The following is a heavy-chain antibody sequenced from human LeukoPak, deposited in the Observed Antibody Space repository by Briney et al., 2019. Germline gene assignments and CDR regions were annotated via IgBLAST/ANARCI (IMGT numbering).Heavy chain of an antibody. CDR3: ARFLFTAYYFDY. CDR2: ISYDGSNK. V-gene: IGHV3-30-3*01. Sequence: GGSLRLSCAASGFTFSNAWMSWVRQAPGKGLEWVAVISYDGSNKYYADSVKGRFTISRDNSKNTLYLQMNSLRAEDTAVYYCARFLFTAYYFDYWGQGTLVTVSS. J-gene: IGHJ4*02. CDR1: GFTFSNAW. D-gene: IGHD3-3*01.